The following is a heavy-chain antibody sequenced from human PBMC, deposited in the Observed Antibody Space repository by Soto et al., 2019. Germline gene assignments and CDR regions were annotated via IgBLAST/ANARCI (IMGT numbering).Heavy chain of an antibody. CDR3: ARESPLTGYYNTKDY. V-gene: IGHV4-34*01. Sequence: SETLSLTCAVYGGSFSGYYWSWIRQPPGKGLEWIGEINHSGSTNYNPSLKSRVTISVDTSKNQFSLKLSSVTAADTAVYYCARESPLTGYYNTKDYWGQGTLVTVSS. J-gene: IGHJ4*02. CDR2: INHSGST. D-gene: IGHD3-9*01. CDR1: GGSFSGYY.